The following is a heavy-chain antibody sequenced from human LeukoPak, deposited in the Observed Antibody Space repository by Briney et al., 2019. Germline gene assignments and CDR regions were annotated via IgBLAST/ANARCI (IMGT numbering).Heavy chain of an antibody. Sequence: TLSLTCTVSGGSIRSAGYYWSWIRQHPGKGLEWIGYIYYSGSTYYNPSLKSRVTISEDTSKNQFSLKLSSVTAADTAVYYCARDAEYYYGSGSYSSGIDVWGQGTTVTVSS. CDR2: IYYSGST. J-gene: IGHJ6*02. CDR3: ARDAEYYYGSGSYSSGIDV. D-gene: IGHD3-10*01. CDR1: GGSIRSAGYY. V-gene: IGHV4-31*03.